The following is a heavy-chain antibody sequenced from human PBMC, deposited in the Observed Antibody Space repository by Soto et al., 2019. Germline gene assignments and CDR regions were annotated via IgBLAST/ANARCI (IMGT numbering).Heavy chain of an antibody. CDR3: VRVPHHCSSTSCCMDV. J-gene: IGHJ6*02. CDR1: GYTFTSYD. D-gene: IGHD2-2*01. V-gene: IGHV1-8*01. Sequence: GASVKVSCKASGYTFTSYDINWVRQATGQGLEWMGWMNPNSGNTGYAQKFQGRVTMTRNTSISTAYMELSSLRSEDTAVYYCVRVPHHCSSTSCCMDVWGQGTTVTVSS. CDR2: MNPNSGNT.